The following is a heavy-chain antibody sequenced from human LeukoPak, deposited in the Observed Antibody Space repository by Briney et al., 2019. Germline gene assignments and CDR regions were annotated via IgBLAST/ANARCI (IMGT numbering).Heavy chain of an antibody. CDR3: ADPPNADY. CDR2: IGGSDGRT. J-gene: IGHJ4*02. CDR1: GFTFSSYA. V-gene: IGHV3-23*01. D-gene: IGHD4/OR15-4a*01. Sequence: GGSLRLSCAASGFTFSSYAMSWVGQAPGKGLEWVSSIGGSDGRTYYAESVKGRFTISRDNSKNTLYLQMNSLRVEDTAVYFCADPPNADYWGQGTLVTVSS.